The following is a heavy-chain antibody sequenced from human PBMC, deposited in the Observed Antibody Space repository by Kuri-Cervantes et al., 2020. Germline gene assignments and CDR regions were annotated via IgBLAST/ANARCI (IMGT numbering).Heavy chain of an antibody. CDR1: GFTFSSYG. V-gene: IGHV3-30*03. CDR2: ISYDGSNK. J-gene: IGHJ4*02. CDR3: ARTASGSYYPSGD. Sequence: GESLKISCEASGFTFSSYGMHWVRQAPGKGLEWVAVISYDGSNKYYADSVKGRFTISRDNSKSTLYLQMNSLRAEDTAVYYCARTASGSYYPSGDWGQGTLVTVSS. D-gene: IGHD1-26*01.